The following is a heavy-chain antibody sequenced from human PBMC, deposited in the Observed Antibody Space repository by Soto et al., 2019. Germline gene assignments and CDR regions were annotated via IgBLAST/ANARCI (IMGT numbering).Heavy chain of an antibody. D-gene: IGHD3-22*01. CDR3: AVDYYDSSGYYLGYFDC. V-gene: IGHV4-4*02. CDR1: GGSISSSNW. Sequence: PSETLSLTCAVSGGSISSSNWWSWVRQPPGKGLEWIGEIYHSGSTNYNPSLKSRVTISVDKSKNQFSLKLSSVTAADTAVYYCAVDYYDSSGYYLGYFDCWGQGTLVTVSS. J-gene: IGHJ4*02. CDR2: IYHSGST.